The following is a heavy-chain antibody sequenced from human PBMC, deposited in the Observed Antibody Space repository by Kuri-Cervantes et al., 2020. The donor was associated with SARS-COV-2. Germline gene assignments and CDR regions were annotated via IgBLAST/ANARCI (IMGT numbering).Heavy chain of an antibody. V-gene: IGHV3-30-3*01. CDR3: ARDPSENLVVPAAILGGISNNWFDP. J-gene: IGHJ5*02. CDR2: ISYDGSNE. D-gene: IGHD2-2*02. Sequence: GGSLRLSCAASGFTFSSYAMHWVRQAPGKGLEWVAVISYDGSNEYYADSVKGRFTISRDNSKNTLYLQMNSLRAEDTAVYYCARDPSENLVVPAAILGGISNNWFDPWGQGTLVTVSS. CDR1: GFTFSSYA.